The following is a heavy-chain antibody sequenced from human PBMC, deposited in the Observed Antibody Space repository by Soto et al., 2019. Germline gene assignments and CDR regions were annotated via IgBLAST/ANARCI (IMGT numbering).Heavy chain of an antibody. CDR1: GFTFSSYS. V-gene: IGHV3-21*01. CDR2: ISSSSSYI. J-gene: IGHJ6*03. D-gene: IGHD5-12*01. CDR3: ARDPDWLRFPYWYLTGYYYYMDV. Sequence: GGSLRLSCAASGFTFSSYSMNWVRQAPGKGLEWVSSISSSSSYIYYADSVKGRFTISRDNAKNSLYLQMNSLRAEDTAVYYCARDPDWLRFPYWYLTGYYYYMDVWGKGTTVTVSS.